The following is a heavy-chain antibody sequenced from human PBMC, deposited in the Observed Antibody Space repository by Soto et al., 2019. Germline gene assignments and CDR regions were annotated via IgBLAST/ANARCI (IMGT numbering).Heavy chain of an antibody. CDR1: GFTFSSYA. V-gene: IGHV3-23*01. J-gene: IGHJ4*02. CDR3: ATVRLGVEQQLARFDY. D-gene: IGHD6-13*01. Sequence: GGSLRLSCAASGFTFSSYAMSWVRQAPGKGLEWVSAISGSGGSTYYADSVKGRFTISRDKSKNTLYLQMNSLRAEDTAVYYCATVRLGVEQQLARFDYWGQGTLVTVSS. CDR2: ISGSGGST.